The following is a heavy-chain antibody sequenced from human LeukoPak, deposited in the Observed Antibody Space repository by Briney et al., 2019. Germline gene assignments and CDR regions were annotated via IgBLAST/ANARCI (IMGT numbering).Heavy chain of an antibody. D-gene: IGHD6-19*01. CDR1: GYTLTELS. CDR2: FDPEDGET. J-gene: IGHJ4*02. V-gene: IGHV1-24*01. Sequence: GASVKVSCKVSGYTLTELSMHWVRQAPGKGLEWMGGFDPEDGETIYAQKFQDRVTMTEDTSTNTAYMELSSLRSEDTAVYYCATDRSLVLAGMDFDYWGQGTLVTVSS. CDR3: ATDRSLVLAGMDFDY.